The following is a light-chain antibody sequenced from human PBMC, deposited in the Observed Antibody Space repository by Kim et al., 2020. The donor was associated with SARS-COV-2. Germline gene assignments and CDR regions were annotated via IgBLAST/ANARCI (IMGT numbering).Light chain of an antibody. J-gene: IGLJ3*02. V-gene: IGLV3-21*04. Sequence: YELTQPPSVSVAPGKTARITCGGNNIGSKSVHWYQQKSGQAPVLVIYYDSDRPSGIPERFSGSNSGNTATLTISRVEAGDEADYYCQVWDSSSDHPVFGGGTQLTVL. CDR2: YDS. CDR1: NIGSKS. CDR3: QVWDSSSDHPV.